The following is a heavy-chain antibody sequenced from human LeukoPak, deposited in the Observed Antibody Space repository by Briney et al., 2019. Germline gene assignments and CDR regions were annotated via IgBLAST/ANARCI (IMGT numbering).Heavy chain of an antibody. Sequence: PGGSLRLSCAASGFTFSSYWMSWVRQAPGKGLEWVANIKQDGSEKYYVDSVKGRFTISRDNAKNSLYLQMNSLRAEDTAVYYCARVAVGARRDFDIWGQGTMVTVSS. J-gene: IGHJ3*02. CDR1: GFTFSSYW. CDR3: ARVAVGARRDFDI. D-gene: IGHD1-26*01. V-gene: IGHV3-7*01. CDR2: IKQDGSEK.